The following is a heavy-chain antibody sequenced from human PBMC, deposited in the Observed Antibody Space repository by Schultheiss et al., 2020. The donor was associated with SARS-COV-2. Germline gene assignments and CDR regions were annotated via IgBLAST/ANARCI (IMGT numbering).Heavy chain of an antibody. J-gene: IGHJ5*02. D-gene: IGHD3-10*01. V-gene: IGHV4-59*01. Sequence: SQTLSLTCTVSGGSISSYYWSWIRQPPGKGLEWIGYIYYSGSTNYNPSLKSRVTTSVDTSKNQFSLKLSSVTAADTAVYYCARVGRSYYGSGSPNWFDPWGQGTLVTVSS. CDR1: GGSISSYY. CDR3: ARVGRSYYGSGSPNWFDP. CDR2: IYYSGST.